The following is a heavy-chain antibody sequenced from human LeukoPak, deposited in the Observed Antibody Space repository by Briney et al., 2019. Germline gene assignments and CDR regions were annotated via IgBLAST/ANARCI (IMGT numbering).Heavy chain of an antibody. V-gene: IGHV3-21*01. CDR3: ARVSYRKSYGWFDP. D-gene: IGHD3-10*01. CDR1: GFTFSSYS. Sequence: GGSLRLSCAASGFTFSSYSMNWVRQAPGKGLEWVSSVSSSSYYIYYADSVKGRFTISRDNAQNSVYLQMNSLRAEDTAVYYCARVSYRKSYGWFDPWGQGTQVTVSS. J-gene: IGHJ5*02. CDR2: VSSSSYYI.